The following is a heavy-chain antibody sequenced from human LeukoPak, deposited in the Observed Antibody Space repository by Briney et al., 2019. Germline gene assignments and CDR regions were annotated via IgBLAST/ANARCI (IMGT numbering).Heavy chain of an antibody. CDR2: ISPYNGNT. CDR3: ARPGTSWYTTYYFDS. J-gene: IGHJ4*02. Sequence: ASVKVSCKASGYSFTNYVINWVRQVPGQGLEWIGWISPYNGNTDYAQKLQGRVTLTTDTSTSTAYMELRSLRSDDTAVYYCARPGTSWYTTYYFDSWGQGTLLTVSS. D-gene: IGHD6-13*01. V-gene: IGHV1-18*01. CDR1: GYSFTNYV.